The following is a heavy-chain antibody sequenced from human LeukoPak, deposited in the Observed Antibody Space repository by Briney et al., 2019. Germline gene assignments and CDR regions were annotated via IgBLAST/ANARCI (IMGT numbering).Heavy chain of an antibody. CDR2: IYTSGST. CDR1: GGSISSYY. Sequence: SETLSLTCTVSGGSISSYYWSWIRQPAGKGLEWIGRIYTSGSTNYNPSLKSRVTMSVDTSKNQFSLKLSSVTAADTAVYYCASGYCGGACQLGGVDMWGQGTMVTVSS. CDR3: ASGYCGGACQLGGVDM. J-gene: IGHJ3*02. D-gene: IGHD2-21*02. V-gene: IGHV4-4*07.